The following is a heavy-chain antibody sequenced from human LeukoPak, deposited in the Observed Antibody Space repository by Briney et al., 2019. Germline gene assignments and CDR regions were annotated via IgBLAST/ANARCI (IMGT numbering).Heavy chain of an antibody. J-gene: IGHJ4*02. CDR1: GFTFSEYS. CDR3: ARDTDWSFDY. CDR2: INNDRSSI. V-gene: IGHV3-48*01. Sequence: PGGPLRLSCAASGFTFSEYSMNWVRQAPGKGLEWISYINNDRSSIADSVKGRFTISRDTAENSLFLQMNSLRAEDTAVYYCARDTDWSFDYWGQGILVTVSS. D-gene: IGHD2-21*01.